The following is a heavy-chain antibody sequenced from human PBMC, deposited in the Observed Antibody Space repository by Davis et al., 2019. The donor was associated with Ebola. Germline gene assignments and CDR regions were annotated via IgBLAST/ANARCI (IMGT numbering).Heavy chain of an antibody. CDR1: GFSFSKYA. J-gene: IGHJ6*03. CDR3: ARDCSDDLYYYYYMDV. D-gene: IGHD6-19*01. Sequence: GGSLRLSCEASGFSFSKYAMHWVRQAPGKGLEWVAVLSYDGSNKYYADCAKGRFTISRDNSKKTLYLQLNSLRAEDTAVYYCARDCSDDLYYYYYMDVWGKGTTVTVSS. V-gene: IGHV3-30-3*01. CDR2: LSYDGSNK.